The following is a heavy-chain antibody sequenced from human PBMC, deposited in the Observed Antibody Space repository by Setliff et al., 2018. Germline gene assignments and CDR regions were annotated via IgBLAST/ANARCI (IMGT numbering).Heavy chain of an antibody. CDR1: GYSLSAYV. CDR3: ARESVVVVTTTNYYYYIDV. CDR2: INGASGNT. D-gene: IGHD2-21*02. Sequence: ASVKVSCKASGYSLSAYVMHWVRQAPGQRLEWMGWINGASGNTKYSQKFQGRVTITRDTSASTAHMELSSLRSEDTAVYFCARESVVVVTTTNYYYYIDVWGEGTTVTVSS. V-gene: IGHV1-3*01. J-gene: IGHJ6*03.